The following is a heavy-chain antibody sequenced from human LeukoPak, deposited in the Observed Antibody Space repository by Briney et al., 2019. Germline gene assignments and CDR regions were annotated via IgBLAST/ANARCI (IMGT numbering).Heavy chain of an antibody. D-gene: IGHD1-14*01. CDR1: DYTLTSYG. CDR2: IIPMIGTA. CDR3: AKGATVGKEALDI. J-gene: IGHJ3*02. V-gene: IGHV1-69*04. Sequence: SVKVSCKASDYTLTSYGVTWVRQAPGQGLEWMGRIIPMIGTAKYAQKFQGRVTFTADTSTNTAYMELSSLTSEDTALYFCAKGATVGKEALDIWGQGSLVTVSS.